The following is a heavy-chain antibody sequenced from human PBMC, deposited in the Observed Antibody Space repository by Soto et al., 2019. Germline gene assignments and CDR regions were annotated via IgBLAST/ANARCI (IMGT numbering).Heavy chain of an antibody. J-gene: IGHJ4*02. CDR3: VKGSEVARQELDY. Sequence: QVQLVGSGGGVVQPGRSLRLSCGASGFSFTNCGMHWVRQAPGKGLEWVAAISSDGSEKYYSESVKGRFTISRDNSKNTLFLQMNSLRVEDTAVYYCVKGSEVARQELDYWGQGTLVTVSS. V-gene: IGHV3-30*18. CDR1: GFSFTNCG. CDR2: ISSDGSEK. D-gene: IGHD2-15*01.